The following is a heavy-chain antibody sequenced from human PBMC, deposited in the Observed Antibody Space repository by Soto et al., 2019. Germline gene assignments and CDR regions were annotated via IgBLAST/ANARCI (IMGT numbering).Heavy chain of an antibody. CDR3: ARDTYSGDDFVL. D-gene: IGHD5-12*01. V-gene: IGHV4-30-4*01. J-gene: IGHJ5*02. CDR2: IPSRGRP. Sequence: QVQLRESGPGLVKPSQTLSLTCSVSGASVAGGSYYWSWVRQPPGKGLEWIGYIPSRGRPFYNPSLTSRGIMSADTSKNQLSLQLSSVTAADTAVYYCARDTYSGDDFVLWGQGTLVTVSS. CDR1: GASVAGGSYY.